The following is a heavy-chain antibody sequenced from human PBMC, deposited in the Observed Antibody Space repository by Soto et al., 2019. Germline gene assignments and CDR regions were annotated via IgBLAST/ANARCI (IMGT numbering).Heavy chain of an antibody. Sequence: EVQLVESGGGLVQPGGSLRLSCAASGFTVGNNYMNWVRQAPGKGLECVSLIYSGGSTNYADSVKGRFTISRDNSKNTLYPQMNSLRAEDTAVYYCARDPPGIAAAGGGWGQGTTVTVSS. CDR2: IYSGGST. CDR1: GFTVGNNY. D-gene: IGHD6-13*01. CDR3: ARDPPGIAAAGGG. V-gene: IGHV3-66*01. J-gene: IGHJ6*02.